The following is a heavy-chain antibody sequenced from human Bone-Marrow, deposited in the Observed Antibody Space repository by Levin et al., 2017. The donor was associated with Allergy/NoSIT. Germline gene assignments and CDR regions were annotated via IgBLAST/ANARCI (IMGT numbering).Heavy chain of an antibody. D-gene: IGHD4-23*01. V-gene: IGHV4-59*01. Sequence: KTSETLSLTCSVSGGSISSYYWSWIRQPPGKGLEWIGYIYHSESANYSPSLNPSLKSRATISVDMAKSQCSLKLSSLTAADTAVYYCARGRGTGNPILGHWGQGILVTVSS. CDR2: IYHSESA. CDR1: GGSISSYY. J-gene: IGHJ4*02. CDR3: ARGRGTGNPILGH.